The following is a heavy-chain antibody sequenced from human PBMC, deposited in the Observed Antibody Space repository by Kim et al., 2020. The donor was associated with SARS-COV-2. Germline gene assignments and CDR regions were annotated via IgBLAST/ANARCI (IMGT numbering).Heavy chain of an antibody. CDR1: GFTFSSYW. Sequence: GGSLRLSCAASGFTFSSYWMHWVRQAPGKGLVWVSRINSGGSTTNYADSVKGRFTISRDNAQNTMYLQLNSLRAEDTAVYYCVRGSSRPDCGSSSCPLVDYWGQGTLVTVSS. CDR2: INSGGSTT. CDR3: VRGSSRPDCGSSSCPLVDY. D-gene: IGHD2-2*01. V-gene: IGHV3-74*01. J-gene: IGHJ4*02.